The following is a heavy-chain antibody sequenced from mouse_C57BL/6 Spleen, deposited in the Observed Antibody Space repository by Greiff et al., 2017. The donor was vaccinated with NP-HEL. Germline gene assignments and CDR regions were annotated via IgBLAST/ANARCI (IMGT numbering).Heavy chain of an antibody. CDR1: GYTFTSYW. CDR3: ARDYDVAWFAY. D-gene: IGHD2-4*01. V-gene: IGHV1-64*01. CDR2: IHPNSGST. J-gene: IGHJ3*01. Sequence: QVQLQQSGAELVKPGASVKLSCKASGYTFTSYWMHWVKQRPGQGLEWIGMIHPNSGSTNYNEKFKSKATLTVDKSSSTAYMQLSSLTSEDSAVYYCARDYDVAWFAYWGQGTLVTVSA.